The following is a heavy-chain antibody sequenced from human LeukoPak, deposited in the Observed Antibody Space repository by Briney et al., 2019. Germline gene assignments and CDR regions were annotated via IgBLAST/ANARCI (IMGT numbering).Heavy chain of an antibody. CDR2: IYGDGSFT. J-gene: IGHJ4*02. CDR3: VRGAQLPGIDC. Sequence: GGSLRLSCAASGFTFSNFWMHWVRQAPGKGLVWVALIYGDGSFTRYADSVKGRFTISRDNAKNTVYLQMNSLRAEDTAVYYCVRGAQLPGIDCWGQGTLVTVSS. V-gene: IGHV3-74*01. CDR1: GFTFSNFW. D-gene: IGHD1-1*01.